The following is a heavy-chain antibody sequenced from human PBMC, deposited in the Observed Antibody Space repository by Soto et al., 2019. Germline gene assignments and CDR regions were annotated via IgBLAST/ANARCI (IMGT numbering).Heavy chain of an antibody. J-gene: IGHJ4*02. CDR2: ISGSGGST. CDR3: AHLPDYGDYVED. Sequence: EVQLLESGGGLVQPGGSLRLSCAASGFTFSSYVMSWVRQAPGKGLEWVSAISGSGGSTYYADSVKGRFTISRDNSKNTLYLQMNSLRAEDTAVYYCAHLPDYGDYVEDWGQGTLVTVSS. V-gene: IGHV3-23*01. CDR1: GFTFSSYV. D-gene: IGHD4-17*01.